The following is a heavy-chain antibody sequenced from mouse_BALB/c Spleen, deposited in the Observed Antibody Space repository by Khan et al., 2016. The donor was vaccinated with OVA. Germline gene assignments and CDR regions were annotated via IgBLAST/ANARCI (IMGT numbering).Heavy chain of an antibody. CDR1: GFTFSTYG. J-gene: IGHJ3*01. Sequence: EVKLVESGGDLVEPGGSLKLSCAASGFTFSTYGMSWVRQTPDKRLEWVATISSVGDYTYYPDNVKGRFTISRDNAKNTLYLQMSSLKSEDTAMFYCASHLTGSFAYWGQGTLVTVST. V-gene: IGHV5-6*01. CDR2: ISSVGDYT. D-gene: IGHD4-1*01. CDR3: ASHLTGSFAY.